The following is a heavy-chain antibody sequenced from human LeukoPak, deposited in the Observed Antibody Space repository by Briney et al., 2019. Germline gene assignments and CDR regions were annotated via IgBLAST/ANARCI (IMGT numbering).Heavy chain of an antibody. Sequence: GGSLRLSCTASGFTFSNAWMSWVRQAPGKGLEWVGHIKGKTGGAESDYAAPGKGRISISKDDSRDTVDLEMRGLKTEDTAVYYCITEHNWGHGTLVTVSS. CDR1: GFTFSNAW. CDR3: ITEHN. CDR2: IKGKTGGAES. D-gene: IGHD2-21*01. V-gene: IGHV3-15*01. J-gene: IGHJ4*01.